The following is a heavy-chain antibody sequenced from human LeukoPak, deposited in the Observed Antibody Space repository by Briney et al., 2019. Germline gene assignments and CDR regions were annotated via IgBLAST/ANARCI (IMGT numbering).Heavy chain of an antibody. Sequence: SETLSLTCAVYGGSFSGYYWSWIRQPPGKGLEWIGEINHSGSTNYNPSLKSRVTISVDTSKYQFSLKLSSVTAADTAVYYCARRPRAAGIFDYWGQGTLVTVSS. D-gene: IGHD6-13*01. CDR1: GGSFSGYY. CDR3: ARRPRAAGIFDY. CDR2: INHSGST. J-gene: IGHJ4*02. V-gene: IGHV4-34*01.